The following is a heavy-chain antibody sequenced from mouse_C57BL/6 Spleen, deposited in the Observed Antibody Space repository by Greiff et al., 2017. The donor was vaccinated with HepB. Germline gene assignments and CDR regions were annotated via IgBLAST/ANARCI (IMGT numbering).Heavy chain of an antibody. CDR3: ARPIYYDYDVFAY. D-gene: IGHD2-4*01. J-gene: IGHJ3*01. Sequence: EVHLVESGGGLVQPGGSLKLSCAASGFTFSDYYMYWVRQTPEKRLEWVAYISNGGGSTYYPDTVKGRFTISRDNAKNTLYLQMSRLKSEDTAMYYCARPIYYDYDVFAYWGQGTLVTVSA. V-gene: IGHV5-12*01. CDR1: GFTFSDYY. CDR2: ISNGGGST.